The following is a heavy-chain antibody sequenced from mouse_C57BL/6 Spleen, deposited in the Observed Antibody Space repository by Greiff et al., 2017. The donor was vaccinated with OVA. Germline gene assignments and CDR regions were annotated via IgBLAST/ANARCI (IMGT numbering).Heavy chain of an antibody. D-gene: IGHD2-10*01. J-gene: IGHJ3*01. Sequence: EVKLMESGGGLVKPGGSLKLSCAASGFTFSDYGMHWVRQAPEKGLEWVAYISSGSSTIYYADTVKGRFTISRDNAKNTLFLQMTSLRSEDTAMXYCARAYYGNYAGFAYWGQGTLVTVSA. CDR3: ARAYYGNYAGFAY. V-gene: IGHV5-17*01. CDR2: ISSGSSTI. CDR1: GFTFSDYG.